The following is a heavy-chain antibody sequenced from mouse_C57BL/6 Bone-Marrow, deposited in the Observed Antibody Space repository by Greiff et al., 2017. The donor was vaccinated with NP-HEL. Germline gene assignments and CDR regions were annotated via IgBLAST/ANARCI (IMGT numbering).Heavy chain of an antibody. CDR1: GYAFTNYL. D-gene: IGHD2-1*01. CDR2: INPGSGGT. Sequence: QVQLKEPGAELVRPGTSVKVSCKASGYAFTNYLIEWVKQRPGQGLEWIGVINPGSGGTNYNEKFKGKATLTADKSSSTAYMHLSSLTSEDSAVYFSARSRYYGNYDYWGQGTTLTVSS. J-gene: IGHJ2*01. CDR3: ARSRYYGNYDY. V-gene: IGHV1-54*01.